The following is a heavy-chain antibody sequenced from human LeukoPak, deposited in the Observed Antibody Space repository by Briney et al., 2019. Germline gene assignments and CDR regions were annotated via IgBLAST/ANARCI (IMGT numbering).Heavy chain of an antibody. J-gene: IGHJ4*02. Sequence: PGGSLRLSCAASGFTFSTYWMHWVRRAPGKGLVWVSQINTDGSVTTYADSVKGRFTISRDNAKNTLYLQMYSLRAEDTAVYYCARWTYASDGSGYWGQGTLVTVSS. CDR3: ARWTYASDGSGY. CDR1: GFTFSTYW. CDR2: INTDGSVT. V-gene: IGHV3-74*01. D-gene: IGHD3-16*01.